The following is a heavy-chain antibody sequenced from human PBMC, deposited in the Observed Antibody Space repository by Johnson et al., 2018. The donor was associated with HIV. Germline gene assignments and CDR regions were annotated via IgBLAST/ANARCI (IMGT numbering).Heavy chain of an antibody. V-gene: IGHV3-30-3*01. J-gene: IGHJ3*02. Sequence: QVQLVESGGGVVQPGGSLRLSCAASGFTFSSCAMHWVRQAPGKGLEWVAVISYDGSNKYYADSVKGRYTISRDNSNNTLYVQMNSLRDEDTAVYYCATPQWWSTLDAFDIWGQGTMVTVSS. D-gene: IGHD2-15*01. CDR3: ATPQWWSTLDAFDI. CDR2: ISYDGSNK. CDR1: GFTFSSCA.